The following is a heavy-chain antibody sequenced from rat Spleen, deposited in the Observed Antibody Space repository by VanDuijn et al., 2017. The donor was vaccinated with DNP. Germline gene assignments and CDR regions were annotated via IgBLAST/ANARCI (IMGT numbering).Heavy chain of an antibody. Sequence: EVQLQESGPGLVKPSQSLSLTCSVTGYSITSNHKWTWIRKFPGNELEWMGYINNAGSTNYNPSLKSRFSITRDTSKNQFFLQVNSVRNEDTATYYCAIQLGVFDYWGQGTLVTVSS. CDR1: GYSITSNHK. D-gene: IGHD5-1*01. CDR3: AIQLGVFDY. J-gene: IGHJ3*01. CDR2: INNAGST. V-gene: IGHV3-3*01.